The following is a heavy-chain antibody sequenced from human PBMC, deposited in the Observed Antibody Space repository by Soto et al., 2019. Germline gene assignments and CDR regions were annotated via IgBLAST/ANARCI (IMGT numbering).Heavy chain of an antibody. CDR3: ARRPAAMPWFDP. Sequence: QVQLQESGPGLVKPSETLSLTCTVSGGSISSYYWSWIRQPPGKGLEWIGYIYYSGSTNYNPSLKSRXXIXVXXSKNQFSLKLSSVTAADTAVYYCARRPAAMPWFDPWGQGTLVTVSS. CDR2: IYYSGST. J-gene: IGHJ5*02. V-gene: IGHV4-59*08. CDR1: GGSISSYY. D-gene: IGHD2-2*01.